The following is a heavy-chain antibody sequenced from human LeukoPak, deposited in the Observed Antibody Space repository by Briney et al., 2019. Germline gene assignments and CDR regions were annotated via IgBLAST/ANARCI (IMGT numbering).Heavy chain of an antibody. V-gene: IGHV3-53*01. Sequence: GGSLRLSCAASGFTVSSNYMSWVRQAPGKGLKWVSVIYSGGSTYYADSVKGRSTISRDNSKNTLYLQMNSLRAEDTAVYYCARMFDYGGLRGWFDPWGQGTLVTVSS. D-gene: IGHD4-23*01. J-gene: IGHJ5*02. CDR2: IYSGGST. CDR3: ARMFDYGGLRGWFDP. CDR1: GFTVSSNY.